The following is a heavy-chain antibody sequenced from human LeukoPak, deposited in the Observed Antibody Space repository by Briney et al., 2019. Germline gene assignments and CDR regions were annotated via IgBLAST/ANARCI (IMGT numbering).Heavy chain of an antibody. CDR3: ARDASGWGYYYYYYYMDV. Sequence: ASVKVSCKASGYTFTSYDINWVRQATGQGLEWMGWMNPNSGNTGYAQKFQGRVTMTRNTSISTAYMELSSLRSEDTAVYYCARDASGWGYYYYYYYMDVWGKGTTVTVSS. CDR1: GYTFTSYD. V-gene: IGHV1-8*01. D-gene: IGHD6-19*01. J-gene: IGHJ6*03. CDR2: MNPNSGNT.